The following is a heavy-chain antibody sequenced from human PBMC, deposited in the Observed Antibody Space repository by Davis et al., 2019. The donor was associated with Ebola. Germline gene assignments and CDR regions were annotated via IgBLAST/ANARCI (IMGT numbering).Heavy chain of an antibody. CDR1: GFTFSSYG. J-gene: IGHJ3*02. CDR2: ISYDGSNK. V-gene: IGHV3-30*18. D-gene: IGHD3-22*01. CDR3: AKDRESSSGYYDTFDI. Sequence: GGSLRLSCAASGFTFSSYGMHWVRQAPGKGLEWVAVISYDGSNKYYADSVKGRFTISRDNSKNTLYLQMKSLRAEDTAVYYCAKDRESSSGYYDTFDIWGQGTMVTVSS.